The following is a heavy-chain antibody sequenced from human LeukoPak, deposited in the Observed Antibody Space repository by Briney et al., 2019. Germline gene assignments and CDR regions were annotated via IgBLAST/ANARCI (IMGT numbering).Heavy chain of an antibody. CDR2: IYTSGTP. J-gene: IGHJ5*02. V-gene: IGHV4-4*07. D-gene: IGHD2-2*03. Sequence: SETLSLTRTVSGGSISSYYWSWIRQPAGKGLEWIGRIYTSGTPNYNPSLKSRVTMSLDTSKNLFSLKLSSVTAADTAVYYCARDRMDPNWFDPWGQGTLVTVSS. CDR1: GGSISSYY. CDR3: ARDRMDPNWFDP.